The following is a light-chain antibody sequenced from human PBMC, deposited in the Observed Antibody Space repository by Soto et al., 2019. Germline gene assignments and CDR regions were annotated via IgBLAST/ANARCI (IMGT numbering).Light chain of an antibody. V-gene: IGLV1-40*01. CDR2: GNS. J-gene: IGLJ2*01. Sequence: QSVLTQPPSVSGAPGQRVTISCTGSSSNIGAGYDVHWFQQLPGTAPKLLIYGNSNRPSGVPDRFSGSKSGTSASLAITGVQAEDEADYYCRSYDSSPSVVFGGGTKLTVL. CDR3: RSYDSSPSVV. CDR1: SSNIGAGYD.